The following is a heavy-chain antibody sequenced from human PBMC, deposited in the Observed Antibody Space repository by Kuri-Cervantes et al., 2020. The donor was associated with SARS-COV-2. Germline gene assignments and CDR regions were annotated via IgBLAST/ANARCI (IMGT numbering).Heavy chain of an antibody. CDR3: ARGGWSSSSYYYYGMDV. J-gene: IGHJ6*02. V-gene: IGHV1-69*13. CDR2: IIPIFGTA. D-gene: IGHD6-6*01. Sequence: SVKVSCKASGGTFSSYAISWVRQAPGQGLEWMGGIIPIFGTANYAQKFQGRVTITADESTSTAYMELSSLRSEDTAVYYCARGGWSSSSYYYYGMDVWGQGTTVTVSS. CDR1: GGTFSSYA.